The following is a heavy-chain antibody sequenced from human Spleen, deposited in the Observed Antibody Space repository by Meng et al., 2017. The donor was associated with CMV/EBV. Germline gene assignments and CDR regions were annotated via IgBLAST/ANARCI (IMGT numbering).Heavy chain of an antibody. J-gene: IGHJ4*02. CDR2: ISSSSSYI. Sequence: LSCAASGFTFSRYSMNWVRQAPGKGLEWVSSISSSSSYIYYADSVKGRFTISRDNAKNSLYLQMSSLRAEDTAVYYCARAQVYYFDSWGQGTLVTVSS. D-gene: IGHD2-8*01. CDR3: ARAQVYYFDS. CDR1: GFTFSRYS. V-gene: IGHV3-21*01.